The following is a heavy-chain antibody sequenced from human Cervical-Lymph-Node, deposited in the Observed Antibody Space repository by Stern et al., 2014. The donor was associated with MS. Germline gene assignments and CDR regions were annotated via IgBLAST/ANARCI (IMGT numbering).Heavy chain of an antibody. V-gene: IGHV1-3*01. CDR3: ARENRGDYVHGFDI. CDR1: GYTFISYT. D-gene: IGHD4-17*01. Sequence: QMQLVQSGAEVKKPGASVQVSCKASGYTFISYTMQWVRQAPGQRLEWMGWINAGNGNTKYAQKFQGRVTISRDTSARTIHLELSSLRSEDTAVYYCARENRGDYVHGFDIWGQGTMVTVSS. J-gene: IGHJ3*02. CDR2: INAGNGNT.